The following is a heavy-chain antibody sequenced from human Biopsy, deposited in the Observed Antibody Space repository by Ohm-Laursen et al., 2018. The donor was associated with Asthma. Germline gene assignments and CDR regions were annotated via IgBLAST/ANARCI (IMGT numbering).Heavy chain of an antibody. V-gene: IGHV2-70*04. CDR3: TRHNDY. Sequence: PTQTLTLTCSFSGFSLSSSGANVNWIRQPPGKALEWLARIDWEEDKFYSTSLRTRLTISKGSSEDQVVLTMTNMGPVDTATYYCTRHNDYWGQGILVTVSS. J-gene: IGHJ4*02. CDR1: GFSLSSSGAN. D-gene: IGHD1-14*01. CDR2: IDWEEDK.